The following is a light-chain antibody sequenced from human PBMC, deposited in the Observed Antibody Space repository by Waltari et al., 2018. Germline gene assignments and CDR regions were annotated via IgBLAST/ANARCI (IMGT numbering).Light chain of an antibody. CDR3: QQAYSAPLTLT. J-gene: IGKJ4*01. CDR1: RGIGNY. Sequence: DIQMTQSPSSLSALVGDRVTITCRASRGIGNYVKWYQQKPGQAPKLLIYGASSLQSGVPSRFSGSGLGTDFILTISSLQPEDLATYYCQQAYSAPLTLTFGGGTKVEIK. V-gene: IGKV1-39*01. CDR2: GAS.